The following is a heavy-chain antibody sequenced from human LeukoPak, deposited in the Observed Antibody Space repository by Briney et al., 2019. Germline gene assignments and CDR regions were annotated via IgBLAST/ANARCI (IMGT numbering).Heavy chain of an antibody. V-gene: IGHV3-15*01. J-gene: IGHJ4*02. CDR3: TTAHFSPYSSGWEDFDY. CDR1: GFTFSNAW. Sequence: GGSLRLSCAASGFTFSNAWTSWVRQAPGKGLEWVGRIKSKTDGGTTDYAAPVKGRFTISRDDSKNTPYLQMNSLKTEDTAVYYCTTAHFSPYSSGWEDFDYWGQGTLVTVSS. D-gene: IGHD6-19*01. CDR2: IKSKTDGGTT.